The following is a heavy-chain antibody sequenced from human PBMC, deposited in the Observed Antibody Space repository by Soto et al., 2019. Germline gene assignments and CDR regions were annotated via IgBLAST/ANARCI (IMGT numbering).Heavy chain of an antibody. V-gene: IGHV3-30*18. CDR1: GFTFSSYG. CDR2: ISYDGSNK. CDR3: AKVSTYYDSSGYYGNWFDP. J-gene: IGHJ5*02. D-gene: IGHD3-22*01. Sequence: QVQLVESGGGVVQPGRSLRLSCAASGFTFSSYGMHWVRQAPGKGLEWVAVISYDGSNKYYADSVKGRFTISRDNSKNTLYLQMNSLRAEDTAVYYCAKVSTYYDSSGYYGNWFDPWGQGTLVTVSS.